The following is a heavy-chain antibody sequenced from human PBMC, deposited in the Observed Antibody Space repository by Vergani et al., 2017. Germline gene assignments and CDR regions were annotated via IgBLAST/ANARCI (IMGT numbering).Heavy chain of an antibody. Sequence: QVQLVQSGAEVKKPGASVKVSCKASGYTFTSYGISWVRQAPGQGLEWMGWISAYNGNTNYAQKLKGKVTMTTDTSTSTAYMELRSLRSDDTAVYYCGKVGSSSCSPEGYFDLWGRGTLVTVSS. CDR3: GKVGSSSCSPEGYFDL. D-gene: IGHD6-13*01. V-gene: IGHV1-18*01. CDR1: GYTFTSYG. CDR2: ISAYNGNT. J-gene: IGHJ2*01.